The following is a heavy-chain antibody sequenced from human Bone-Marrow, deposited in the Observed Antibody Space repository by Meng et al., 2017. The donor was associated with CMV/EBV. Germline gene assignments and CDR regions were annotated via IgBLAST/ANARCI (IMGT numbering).Heavy chain of an antibody. V-gene: IGHV3-23*01. CDR3: ARDSLTYPATFDY. J-gene: IGHJ4*02. D-gene: IGHD3-9*01. Sequence: GGSLRLSCAASGFTFSSYWMSWVRQAPGKGLEWVSAISGSGNSRYYADSVKGRFTISRDNAKNSLYLQMNSLRAEDTALYYCARDSLTYPATFDYWGQGTLVTVSS. CDR1: GFTFSSYW. CDR2: ISGSGNSR.